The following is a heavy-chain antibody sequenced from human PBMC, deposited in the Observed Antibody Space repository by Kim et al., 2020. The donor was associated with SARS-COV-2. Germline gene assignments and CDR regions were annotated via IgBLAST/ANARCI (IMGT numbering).Heavy chain of an antibody. D-gene: IGHD2-2*01. CDR1: GGSISSYY. V-gene: IGHV4-59*13. CDR2: IYYSGST. J-gene: IGHJ4*02. CDR3: ARAGGIVVVPAAHDPYYFDY. Sequence: SETLSLTCTVSGGSISSYYWSWIRQPPGKGLEWIGYIYYSGSTNYNPSLKSRVTISVDTSKNQFSLKLSSVTAADTAVYYCARAGGIVVVPAAHDPYYFDYWGQGTLVTVSS.